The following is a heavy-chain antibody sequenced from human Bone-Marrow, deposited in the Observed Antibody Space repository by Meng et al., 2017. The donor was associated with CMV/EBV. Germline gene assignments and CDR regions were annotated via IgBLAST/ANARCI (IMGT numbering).Heavy chain of an antibody. CDR2: IDPNTGGT. CDR1: GYTFTDYY. V-gene: IGHV1-2*04. D-gene: IGHD5-24*01. CDR3: ARRWEDGYRAKNFDY. Sequence: ASVKVSCKASGYTFTDYYINWVRQAPGQGLEWMGSIDPNTGGTNFAQKFQGWVTMTRDTSISTAYMELTRLTSDDTAIYYCARRWEDGYRAKNFDYWGQGTLVTVSS. J-gene: IGHJ4*02.